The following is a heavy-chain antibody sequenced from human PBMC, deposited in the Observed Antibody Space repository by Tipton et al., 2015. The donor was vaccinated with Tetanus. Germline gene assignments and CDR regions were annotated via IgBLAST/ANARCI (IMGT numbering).Heavy chain of an antibody. CDR1: GGSINNGAYT. CDR2: IFHTGGT. J-gene: IGHJ5*01. V-gene: IGHV4-30-2*06. D-gene: IGHD3-10*01. Sequence: TLSLTSTVSGGSINNGAYTWSWIRQSPGKGLEWIGYIFHTGGTYYNPSLKSRVTISVDGPKNQFSLNLKSVTAADTAVYYCARSHGSGGLLWFDSWGQGTLVTVSS. CDR3: ARSHGSGGLLWFDS.